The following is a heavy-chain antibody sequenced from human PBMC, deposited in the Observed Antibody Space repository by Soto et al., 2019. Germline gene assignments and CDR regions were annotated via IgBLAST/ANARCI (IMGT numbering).Heavy chain of an antibody. CDR2: ISGSSTRT. CDR1: GFNFKNYA. CDR3: VEGYYYFDH. J-gene: IGHJ4*02. D-gene: IGHD6-13*01. V-gene: IGHV3-23*01. Sequence: EVQLLESGGGLVQPGGSLRLSCAASGFNFKNYAMTWVRQAPGKGLEWVSYISGSSTRTNYADSVKGRFTVSRDNSKNTLYLQMSSLRAEDTALYYCVEGYYYFDHWGQGSLVTVSS.